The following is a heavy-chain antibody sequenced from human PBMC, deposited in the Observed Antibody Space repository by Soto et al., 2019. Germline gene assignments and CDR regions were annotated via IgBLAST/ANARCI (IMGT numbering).Heavy chain of an antibody. D-gene: IGHD3-22*01. CDR2: IYYSGST. J-gene: IGHJ4*02. Sequence: PSETLSLTCTVSGGSISSYYWSWIRQPPGKGLEWIGFIYYSGSTNYNPSLKSRVTISVDTSKNQFSLKLSSVTTVDTAVYYCARDGADYYDSSGYRLYYFDSWGQGALVTVSS. V-gene: IGHV4-59*01. CDR3: ARDGADYYDSSGYRLYYFDS. CDR1: GGSISSYY.